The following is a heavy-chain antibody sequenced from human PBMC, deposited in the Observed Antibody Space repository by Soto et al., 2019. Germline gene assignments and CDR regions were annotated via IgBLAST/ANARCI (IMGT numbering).Heavy chain of an antibody. D-gene: IGHD3-16*01. CDR1: GASISSSDW. CDR2: IHHSGNI. J-gene: IGHJ4*02. V-gene: IGHV4-4*02. CDR3: AREFKAPNDAWAFDY. Sequence: QVQLQESGPGLVMPSGTLSLTCAVSGASISSSDWWNLVRQPPGKGLEWIGEIHHSGNIIYNPSLKSRVTISVDDSRNHFALKMSSVTAADTAVYYCAREFKAPNDAWAFDYWGQGALVTVSS.